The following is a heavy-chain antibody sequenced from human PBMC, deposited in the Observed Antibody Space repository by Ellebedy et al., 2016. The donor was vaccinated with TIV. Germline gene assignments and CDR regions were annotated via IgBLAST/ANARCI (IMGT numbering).Heavy chain of an antibody. CDR2: ISSSSSYI. D-gene: IGHD6-13*01. CDR3: ARVIPYSSSWYWFDP. Sequence: GESLKISCAASGFTFSSYSMNWVRQAPGKGLEWVSSISSSSSYIYYADSVKGRFTISRDNAKNSLYLQMNSLRAEDTAVYYCARVIPYSSSWYWFDPWGQGTLVTVSS. CDR1: GFTFSSYS. J-gene: IGHJ5*02. V-gene: IGHV3-21*01.